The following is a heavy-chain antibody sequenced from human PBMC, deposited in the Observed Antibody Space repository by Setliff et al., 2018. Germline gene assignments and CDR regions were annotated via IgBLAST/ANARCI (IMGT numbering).Heavy chain of an antibody. Sequence: KTSETLSLTCTVSGGSISSSSYYWGWIRQPPGKGLEWIGSIYYSGGTYYNPSLKSRVTISVDTSKNQFSLKLSSVTAADTAVYYCARERMYYNFWSGYSDYWGQGTLVTVSS. CDR2: IYYSGGT. D-gene: IGHD3-3*01. CDR3: ARERMYYNFWSGYSDY. CDR1: GGSISSSSYY. V-gene: IGHV4-39*07. J-gene: IGHJ4*02.